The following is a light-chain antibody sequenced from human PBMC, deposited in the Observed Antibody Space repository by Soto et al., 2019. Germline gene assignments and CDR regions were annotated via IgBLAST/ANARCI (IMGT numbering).Light chain of an antibody. CDR2: GAS. V-gene: IGKV3-15*01. J-gene: IGKJ2*01. Sequence: EIVMTQSPATLSVSPGERATLSCRASQSVRNNLAWYQQKPGQGPRLLMYGASTSATGIPARFSGSGYGTEFTLTISSLQSEDSAVYYCQQYNNWPPGTFGQGTKLEIK. CDR3: QQYNNWPPGT. CDR1: QSVRNN.